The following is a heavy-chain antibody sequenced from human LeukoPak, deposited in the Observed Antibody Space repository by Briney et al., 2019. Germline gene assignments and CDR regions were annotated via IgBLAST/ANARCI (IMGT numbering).Heavy chain of an antibody. Sequence: GGSLRLSCAASGFTFASYAMTWVRQAPGKGLDYVSTINGGASTTYYADSVKGRFTISRDNSKNTLYLQMNSLRAEDTAVYYCAIGLINDWYALEYWGQGTLVTVSS. CDR2: INGGASTT. J-gene: IGHJ4*02. CDR3: AIGLINDWYALEY. CDR1: GFTFASYA. V-gene: IGHV3-23*01. D-gene: IGHD3-9*01.